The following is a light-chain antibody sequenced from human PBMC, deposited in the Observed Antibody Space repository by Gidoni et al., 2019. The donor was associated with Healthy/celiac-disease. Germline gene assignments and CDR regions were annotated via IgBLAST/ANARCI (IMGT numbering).Light chain of an antibody. CDR3: SSYTSSSTLYV. CDR1: SSDDGGYNY. V-gene: IGLV2-14*03. J-gene: IGLJ1*01. Sequence: QADLTQPASVYGSPGQSITISCTGTSSDDGGYNYVSWYQQHPGKAPKLMMYDVSNRPSGVSKRFSGSKSGNTASLTISGLQAEDEADYYCSSYTSSSTLYVFGTGTKVTVL. CDR2: DVS.